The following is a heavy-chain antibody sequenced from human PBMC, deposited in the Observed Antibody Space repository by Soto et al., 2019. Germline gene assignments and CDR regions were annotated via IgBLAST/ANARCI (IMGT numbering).Heavy chain of an antibody. CDR1: GYTFTGYY. J-gene: IGHJ6*02. V-gene: IGHV1-2*04. Sequence: ASVKVSCKASGYTFTGYYMHWVRQAPGQGLEWMGWINPNSGGTNYAQKFQGWVTMTRDTSISTAYMELSRLRSDDTAVYYCARQVGPDYDSSGYYYYYYYGMDVWGQGTTVTVSS. CDR3: ARQVGPDYDSSGYYYYYYYGMDV. D-gene: IGHD3-22*01. CDR2: INPNSGGT.